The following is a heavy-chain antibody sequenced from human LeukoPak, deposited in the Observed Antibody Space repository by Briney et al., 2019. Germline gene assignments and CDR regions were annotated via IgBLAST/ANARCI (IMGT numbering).Heavy chain of an antibody. CDR3: ARDNYYGSGSYLDP. J-gene: IGHJ5*02. V-gene: IGHV4-59*01. Sequence: PSETLSFTCSVSGGSISGYLWSWIRQPPGKGLEWIACISYIGSTNYNPSLKSRVTISVDTSKNQFSLKLSSVTAADTAVYYCARDNYYGSGSYLDPWGQGTLVTVSS. CDR1: GGSISGYL. D-gene: IGHD3-10*01. CDR2: ISYIGST.